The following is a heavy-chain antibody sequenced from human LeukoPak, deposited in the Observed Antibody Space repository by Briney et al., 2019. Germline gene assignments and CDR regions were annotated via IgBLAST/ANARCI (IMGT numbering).Heavy chain of an antibody. V-gene: IGHV4-59*08. Sequence: SETLSLTCTVSGGSISSYYWSWIRQPPGKGLEWIGYIYYSGSTNYNPSLKSRVTISVDTSKNQSSLKLSSVTAADTAVYYCARHSVTPGTEYAFDIWGQGTMVTVSS. CDR2: IYYSGST. CDR1: GGSISSYY. J-gene: IGHJ3*02. D-gene: IGHD6-13*01. CDR3: ARHSVTPGTEYAFDI.